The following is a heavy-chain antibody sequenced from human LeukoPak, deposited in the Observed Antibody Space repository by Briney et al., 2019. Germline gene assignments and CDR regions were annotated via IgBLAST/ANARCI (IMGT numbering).Heavy chain of an antibody. V-gene: IGHV3-43*01. CDR1: GFTFDDYT. J-gene: IGHJ4*02. Sequence: PGGSLRLSCAASGFTFDDYTMHWVRQVPGKGLEWVSLISWDGDSSSYADSVKGRFTISRDNSNNSVYLQMNSLRVEDTAVYYCARVHLGERFWGQGTLVTVSS. CDR3: ARVHLGERF. D-gene: IGHD3-16*01. CDR2: ISWDGDSS.